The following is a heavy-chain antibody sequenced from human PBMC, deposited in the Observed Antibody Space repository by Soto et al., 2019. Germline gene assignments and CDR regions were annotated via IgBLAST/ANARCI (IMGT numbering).Heavy chain of an antibody. CDR2: IWYDGSNK. D-gene: IGHD6-19*01. CDR3: ARDSIIAVAGIVLWVMDV. CDR1: GFTFSSYG. Sequence: GGSLRLSCAASGFTFSSYGMHWVRQAPGKGLEWGAGIWYDGSNKYYADSVKGRFTISRDNSKNTLYLQMNSLRAEDTAVYYCARDSIIAVAGIVLWVMDVWGQGTTVTV. V-gene: IGHV3-33*01. J-gene: IGHJ6*02.